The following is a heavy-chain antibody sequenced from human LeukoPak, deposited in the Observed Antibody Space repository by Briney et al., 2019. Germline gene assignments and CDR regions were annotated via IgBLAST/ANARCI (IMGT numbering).Heavy chain of an antibody. D-gene: IGHD6-19*01. CDR3: AREVAVAGTYYFDY. V-gene: IGHV4-30-2*03. CDR1: GGSISSGGYS. CDR2: IYYSGST. J-gene: IGHJ4*02. Sequence: PSETLSLTCAVSGGSISSGGYSWSWIRQPPGKGLEWIGSIYYSGSTYYNPSLKSRVTISVDTSKNQFSLKLSSVTAADTAVYYCAREVAVAGTYYFDYWGRGTLVTVSS.